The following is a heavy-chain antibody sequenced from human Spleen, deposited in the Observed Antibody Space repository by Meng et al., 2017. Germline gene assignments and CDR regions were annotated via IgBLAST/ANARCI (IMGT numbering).Heavy chain of an antibody. Sequence: QVQLVQSGTEGKKPGASVKVSCKASGYIFTNYAMHWVRQAPGQGLEWMGWIHAGNGNTKYSQKFQGRVTITRDTSANTAYMELSSLRSEDTAVYYCARLALAGTGHFDYWGQGTLVTVSS. CDR2: IHAGNGNT. D-gene: IGHD6-19*01. V-gene: IGHV1-3*01. J-gene: IGHJ4*02. CDR3: ARLALAGTGHFDY. CDR1: GYIFTNYA.